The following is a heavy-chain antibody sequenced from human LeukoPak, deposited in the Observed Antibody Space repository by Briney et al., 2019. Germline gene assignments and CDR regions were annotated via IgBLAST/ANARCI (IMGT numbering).Heavy chain of an antibody. J-gene: IGHJ5*02. CDR1: GGPISSSSYY. Sequence: SETLSLTCTVSGGPISSSSYYWGWIRPPPGKGLEWIGSIYYSGSASYNTSLKSRVTISVDTSKNQFSLKLSSVTAADTGVYYCARDAARYCSGGSCYYGKWFDPWGQGTLVTVSS. V-gene: IGHV4-39*07. D-gene: IGHD2-15*01. CDR3: ARDAARYCSGGSCYYGKWFDP. CDR2: IYYSGSA.